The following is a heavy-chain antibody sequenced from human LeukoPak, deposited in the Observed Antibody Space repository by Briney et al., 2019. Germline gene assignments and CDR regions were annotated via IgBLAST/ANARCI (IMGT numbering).Heavy chain of an antibody. D-gene: IGHD6-19*01. CDR1: GFTFSSYA. Sequence: PGGSLRLSCAASGFTFSSYAMHWVRQAPGKGLEWVAVISYDGSNKFYADSVKGRFTISRDNSKNTLYLQMNSLRAEDTAVYYCAKGVYSSGWYNRGYNWFDPWGQGTLVTVSS. J-gene: IGHJ5*02. V-gene: IGHV3-30*04. CDR3: AKGVYSSGWYNRGYNWFDP. CDR2: ISYDGSNK.